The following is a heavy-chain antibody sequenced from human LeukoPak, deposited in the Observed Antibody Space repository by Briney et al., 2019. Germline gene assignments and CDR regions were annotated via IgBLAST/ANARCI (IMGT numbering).Heavy chain of an antibody. D-gene: IGHD3-10*01. CDR2: INHSGST. J-gene: IGHJ5*02. Sequence: SETLSLTCAVYGGSFSGYYWSWIRQPPGKGLEWIGGINHSGSTNYNPSLKSRVTISVDTSKNQFSLKLSSVTAADTAVYYCARRAKDTRITMVRGVIINRWFDPWGQGTLVTVSS. V-gene: IGHV4-34*01. CDR1: GGSFSGYY. CDR3: ARRAKDTRITMVRGVIINRWFDP.